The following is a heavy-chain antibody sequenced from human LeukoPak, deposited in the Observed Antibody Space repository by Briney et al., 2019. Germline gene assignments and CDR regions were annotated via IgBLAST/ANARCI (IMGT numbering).Heavy chain of an antibody. CDR1: GYTFTDYY. J-gene: IGHJ6*03. D-gene: IGHD2-2*01. Sequence: ASVKISCKVSGYTFTDYYMHWVQQAPGKGLEWMGLVDPEDGETIYAEKFQGRVTITADTSTDTAYMELSSLRSEDTAVYYCATLSLGYCSSTSSYSGLRWGLYYYYMDVWGKGTTVTVSS. CDR2: VDPEDGET. CDR3: ATLSLGYCSSTSSYSGLRWGLYYYYMDV. V-gene: IGHV1-69-2*01.